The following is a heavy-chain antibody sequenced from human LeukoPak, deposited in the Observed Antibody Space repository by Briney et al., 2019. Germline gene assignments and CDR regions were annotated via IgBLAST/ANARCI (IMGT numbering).Heavy chain of an antibody. D-gene: IGHD2-2*01. V-gene: IGHV4-39*07. CDR3: ARESIVVVPANWFDP. CDR1: GGSISSRSYY. CDR2: MYYSGST. J-gene: IGHJ5*02. Sequence: WETLSLTCTVSGGSISSRSYYWGWIRQPPGKGPEWIGSMYYSGSTYYNPSLKSRVTISVDTSKNQFSLKLSSVTAADTAVYYCARESIVVVPANWFDPWGQGTLVTVSS.